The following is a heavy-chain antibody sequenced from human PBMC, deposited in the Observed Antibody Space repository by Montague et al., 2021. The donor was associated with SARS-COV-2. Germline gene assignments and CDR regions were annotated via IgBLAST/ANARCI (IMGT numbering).Heavy chain of an antibody. CDR1: GGSLSGYY. Sequence: SETLSLTCAVYGGSLSGYYWRWIRQPPGKGLEWIGEINHSGSTNYNPSLKRRVTISLDTSKNQFSLKLSSVTAADTAVYYCARGRRRYNWRDETSYYYGMDVWGPGTTVTVSS. D-gene: IGHD1-20*01. CDR3: ARGRRRYNWRDETSYYYGMDV. CDR2: INHSGST. V-gene: IGHV4-34*01. J-gene: IGHJ6*02.